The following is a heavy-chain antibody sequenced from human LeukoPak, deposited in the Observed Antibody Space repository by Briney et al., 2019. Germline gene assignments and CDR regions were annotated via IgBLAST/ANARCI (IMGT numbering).Heavy chain of an antibody. CDR2: IYYSGST. J-gene: IGHJ4*02. V-gene: IGHV4-59*08. D-gene: IGHD3-3*01. CDR1: GGSISSYY. CDR3: ARFFWSGSKGLDY. Sequence: SETLSLTCTVSGGSISSYYWSWIRQPPGKGLEWIGYIYYSGSTIYNPSLKSRVTISVDTSKNQFSLKLSSVTAADTAVYFCARFFWSGSKGLDYWGQGTLVTVSS.